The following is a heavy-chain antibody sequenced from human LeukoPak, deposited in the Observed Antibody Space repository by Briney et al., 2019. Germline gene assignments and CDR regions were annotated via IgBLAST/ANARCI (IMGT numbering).Heavy chain of an antibody. V-gene: IGHV3-23*01. CDR2: ISGSGGST. Sequence: GGSLRLSCAASGFTFSSYAMSWVRQAPGKGLEWVSAISGSGGSTYYADSVKGRFTISRDNSKNTLYLQMNSLRAEDTAVYYCSGYSSGFFGGKDAFDIWGQGTMVTVSS. D-gene: IGHD6-19*01. CDR1: GFTFSSYA. J-gene: IGHJ3*02. CDR3: SGYSSGFFGGKDAFDI.